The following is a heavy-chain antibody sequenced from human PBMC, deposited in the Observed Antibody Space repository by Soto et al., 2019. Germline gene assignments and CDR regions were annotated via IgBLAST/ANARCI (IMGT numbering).Heavy chain of an antibody. V-gene: IGHV5-10-1*01. CDR2: IDPSDSRT. CDR3: ARRHGYSYDFDY. D-gene: IGHD5-18*01. CDR1: GYTFTNHW. Sequence: LKISCNCSGYTFTNHWISWVRQKPGQGLEWMGRIDPSDSRTKYNPSFEGHVTISVDKSIGATFLQWSSLEASDTAVYYCARRHGYSYDFDYWGQGTLVTVSS. J-gene: IGHJ4*02.